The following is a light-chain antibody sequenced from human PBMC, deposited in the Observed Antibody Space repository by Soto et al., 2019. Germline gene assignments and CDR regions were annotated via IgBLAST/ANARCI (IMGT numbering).Light chain of an antibody. CDR1: QSVGSN. J-gene: IGKJ3*01. CDR2: GAS. CDR3: QQYNNSPPEVT. Sequence: EIVMTQSPATLSVSPGEGATLSCRASQSVGSNLAWYQHKPGQAPRLLIYGASTRATDIPARFSGSGSGTEFKLTISSLQSEDFALDYCQQYNNSPPEVTFGPRTKVHIK. V-gene: IGKV3-15*01.